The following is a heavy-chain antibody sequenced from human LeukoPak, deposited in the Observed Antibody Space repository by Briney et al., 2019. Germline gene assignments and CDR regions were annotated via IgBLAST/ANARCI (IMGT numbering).Heavy chain of an antibody. V-gene: IGHV3-23*01. CDR2: ISGSGGST. CDR3: AKDRIAAAGHFDY. Sequence: PGGSLRLSCAASGFTFSSYAMSWVRQAPGKGLEWVSAISGSGGSTYYADSVEGRLTISRDNSKNTLYLQMNSLRAEDTAVYYCAKDRIAAAGHFDYWGQGTLVTVSS. CDR1: GFTFSSYA. J-gene: IGHJ4*02. D-gene: IGHD6-13*01.